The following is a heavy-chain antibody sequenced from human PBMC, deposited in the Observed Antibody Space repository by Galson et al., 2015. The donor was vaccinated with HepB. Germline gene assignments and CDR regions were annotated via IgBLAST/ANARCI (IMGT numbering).Heavy chain of an antibody. D-gene: IGHD5-12*01. CDR3: AVWGHMWLPIRVDFDY. V-gene: IGHV3-30*02. CDR1: GFTFSSYG. Sequence: SLRLSCAASGFTFSSYGMHWVRQAPGKGLEWVAFIRYDGSNKYYADSVKGRFTISRDNSKNTLYLQMNSLRAEDTAVYYCAVWGHMWLPIRVDFDYWGQGTLVTVSS. J-gene: IGHJ4*02. CDR2: IRYDGSNK.